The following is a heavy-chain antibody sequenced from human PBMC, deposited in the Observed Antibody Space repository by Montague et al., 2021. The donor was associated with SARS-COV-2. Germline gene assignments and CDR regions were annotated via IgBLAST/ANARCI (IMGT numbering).Heavy chain of an antibody. J-gene: IGHJ3*02. V-gene: IGHV4-39*01. CDR3: ARLESTRGVIIRGAFHI. D-gene: IGHD3-10*01. CDR1: GDSINNSRYY. CDR2: IYYSGSA. Sequence: SETLSLTCSVSGDSINNSRYYWGWIRQPPGKGLEWIGTIYYSGSAYYNPSLKSRVTISVDTSKDQFSLKLNSVTATDTVVYYWARLESTRGVIIRGAFHIWGQGTKVTVSS.